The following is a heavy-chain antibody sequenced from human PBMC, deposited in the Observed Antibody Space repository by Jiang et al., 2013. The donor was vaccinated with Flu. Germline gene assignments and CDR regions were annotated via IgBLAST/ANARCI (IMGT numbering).Heavy chain of an antibody. V-gene: IGHV4-59*08. Sequence: GSGLVKPSETLSLTCTVSGGSISSYYWSWIRQPPGKGLEWIGYIYYSGSTNYNPSLKSRVTISVDTSKNQFSLKLSSVTAADTAVYYCARRSKSTYFDIWGQGTMVTVSS. CDR2: IYYSGST. CDR3: ARRSKSTYFDI. CDR1: GGSISSYY. J-gene: IGHJ3*02.